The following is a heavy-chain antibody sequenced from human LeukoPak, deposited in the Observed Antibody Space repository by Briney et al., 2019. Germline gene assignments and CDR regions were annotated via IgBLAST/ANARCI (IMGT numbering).Heavy chain of an antibody. CDR1: GYSFPNYW. D-gene: IGHD5-24*01. Sequence: GESLKISCKGSGYSFPNYWIGWVRQMPGKGLEWPGIIYPGDSDTKYSPSFQGQVTLSVDKSMNTAYLQWSSLKASDTAMYYCARHRDGYPPRYYYMDVWGKGTTVTVSS. CDR3: ARHRDGYPPRYYYMDV. CDR2: IYPGDSDT. V-gene: IGHV5-51*01. J-gene: IGHJ6*03.